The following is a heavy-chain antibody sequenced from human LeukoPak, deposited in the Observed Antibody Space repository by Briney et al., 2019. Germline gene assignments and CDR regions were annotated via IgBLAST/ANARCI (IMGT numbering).Heavy chain of an antibody. D-gene: IGHD3-10*01. CDR1: GNSFTNDW. Sequence: GESLKISCKGSGNSFTNDWIGWVRQMPGKGLEWMGIIYPDDSDTRYSPSFQGQVTISVDRSINTAYLQWSSLKASDTAMYYCARLSGGRLDYWGQGTLVTVSS. CDR2: IYPDDSDT. V-gene: IGHV5-51*01. CDR3: ARLSGGRLDY. J-gene: IGHJ4*02.